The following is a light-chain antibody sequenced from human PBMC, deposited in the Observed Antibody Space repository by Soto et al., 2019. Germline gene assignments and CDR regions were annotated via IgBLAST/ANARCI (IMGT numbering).Light chain of an antibody. V-gene: IGLV7-46*01. CDR2: DAT. J-gene: IGLJ2*01. CDR3: LLSYRNAVI. Sequence: QTVVTQETSLTVSPGGTVTLTCGSNTGPVTSGHYPYWFQQKPGQAPRTLISDATNKHSWTPARFSGSLLGGKAALTLSGAQADDEADYYCLLSYRNAVIFGGGTKVTVL. CDR1: TGPVTSGHY.